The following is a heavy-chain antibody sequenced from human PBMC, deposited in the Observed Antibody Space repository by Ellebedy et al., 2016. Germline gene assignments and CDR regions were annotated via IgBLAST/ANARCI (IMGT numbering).Heavy chain of an antibody. CDR3: ARDRATVTTFDY. J-gene: IGHJ4*02. D-gene: IGHD4-11*01. CDR2: IKQDGGEK. V-gene: IGHV3-7*01. CDR1: GFTFGDYA. Sequence: GESLKISXTTSGFTFGDYAMTWFRQAPGKGLEWVANIKQDGGEKYYVDSVKGRFTISRDNAKNSLSLQMNSLRAEDTAVYFCARDRATVTTFDYWGQGTLVTVSS.